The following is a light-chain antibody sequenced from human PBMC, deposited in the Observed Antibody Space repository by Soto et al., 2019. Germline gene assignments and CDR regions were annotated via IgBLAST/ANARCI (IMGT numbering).Light chain of an antibody. V-gene: IGLV1-40*01. CDR2: GNI. J-gene: IGLJ2*01. CDR3: QSFDTRLNSVV. Sequence: QSVVTQPPSVSGAPGQRVTISCTGSSSNIGAGYDVHWYQQFPGTAPKLLIYGNINRPSGVPDRFSGSKSGTSASLAITGLQAKDEADYYCQSFDTRLNSVVFGGGTKLTVL. CDR1: SSNIGAGYD.